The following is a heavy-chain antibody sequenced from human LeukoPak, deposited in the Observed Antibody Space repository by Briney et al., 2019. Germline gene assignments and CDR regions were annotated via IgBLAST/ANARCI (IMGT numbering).Heavy chain of an antibody. J-gene: IGHJ3*02. Sequence: ASVTVSCKASGYTFTGYYMQWVRQAPGQGLEWMGWINPNSGGTNYAQKFQGRVTMTRDTSISTAYMELSRLRSDDTAVYYCARGGYYYDSSGPPLLDIWGQGTMVTVSS. CDR1: GYTFTGYY. V-gene: IGHV1-2*02. CDR2: INPNSGGT. CDR3: ARGGYYYDSSGPPLLDI. D-gene: IGHD3-22*01.